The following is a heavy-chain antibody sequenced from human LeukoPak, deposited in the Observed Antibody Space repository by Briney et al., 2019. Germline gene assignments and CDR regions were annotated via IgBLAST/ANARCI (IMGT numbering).Heavy chain of an antibody. J-gene: IGHJ5*02. CDR3: ARSMAGTSGWFDP. CDR1: GGSISSYY. Sequence: PSETLSLTCTVSGGSISSYYWSWIRQPPGKGLEWIGYIYYSGSTNYNPSLKSRVSMSVDTSKNQVSLKLSSVTAADTAVYYCARSMAGTSGWFDPWGQGTLVTVSS. V-gene: IGHV4-59*12. CDR2: IYYSGST. D-gene: IGHD6-19*01.